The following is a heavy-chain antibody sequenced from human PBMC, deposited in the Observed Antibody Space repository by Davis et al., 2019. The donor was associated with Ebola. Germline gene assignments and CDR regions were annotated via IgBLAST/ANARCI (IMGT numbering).Heavy chain of an antibody. J-gene: IGHJ6*02. D-gene: IGHD3-16*01. V-gene: IGHV3-7*01. CDR3: ARDRPLDFFFGDYYGMDV. CDR2: IKQDGSAK. Sequence: PAESLTLSCAASGFTFSSYWMSWVRQAPGKGLEWVANIKQDGSAKYYVDSVKGRFTSSRDNAKNYLYLQMNSLRAEETAVYFYARDRPLDFFFGDYYGMDVWGQGTTVTVSS. CDR1: GFTFSSYW.